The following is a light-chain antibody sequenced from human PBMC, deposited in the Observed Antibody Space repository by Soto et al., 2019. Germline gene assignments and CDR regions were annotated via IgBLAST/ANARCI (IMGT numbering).Light chain of an antibody. CDR2: ASS. V-gene: IGKV1-39*01. Sequence: DIQMTQSPSSLSASVGDRVTVICRASQSIGTYLNWYRQKAGKAPELLISASSTLQSGVPSRFSGSGSGTYFTLTISTWKPEDSATYYCQRSVSTPYTFGRGTKLEIK. J-gene: IGKJ2*01. CDR1: QSIGTY. CDR3: QRSVSTPYT.